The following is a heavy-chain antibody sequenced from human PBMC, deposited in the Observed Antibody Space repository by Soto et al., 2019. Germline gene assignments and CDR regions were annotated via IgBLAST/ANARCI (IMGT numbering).Heavy chain of an antibody. Sequence: PWGSLRICCAASGDTVSSYGMIWFRQAPGKGLEWVANIKQDGSEKYYVDSVKGRFTISRDNAKNSLYLQMNSLRAEDTAVYYCAREVATIPDDTWYFDLWGRGTLVTVHS. CDR1: GDTVSSYG. CDR2: IKQDGSEK. J-gene: IGHJ2*01. CDR3: AREVATIPDDTWYFDL. D-gene: IGHD5-12*01. V-gene: IGHV3-7*03.